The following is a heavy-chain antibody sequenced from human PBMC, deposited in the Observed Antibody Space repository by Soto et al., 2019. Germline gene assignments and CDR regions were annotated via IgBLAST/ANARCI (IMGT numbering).Heavy chain of an antibody. CDR2: INHSGST. CDR1: GGSFSGYY. CDR3: ARVYHYYMDV. V-gene: IGHV4-34*01. Sequence: SETLSLTCAVYGGSFSGYYWSWIRQPPGKGLEWIGEINHSGSTNYNPSIKRRVTISVDTKKNKFSLKLSSVTAADTAVYYCARVYHYYMDVWGKGTTVTVSS. J-gene: IGHJ6*03.